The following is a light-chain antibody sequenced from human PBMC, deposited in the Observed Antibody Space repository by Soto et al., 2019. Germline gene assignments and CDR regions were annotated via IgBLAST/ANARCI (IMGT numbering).Light chain of an antibody. CDR3: QQRSNWPQT. J-gene: IGKJ1*01. CDR2: DAS. Sequence: DIVLTQAPGSLSLSTEKRATLSCRASQSVSNNYLAWYQQKPGQAPRXXIYDASNRATGIPARFSGSGSGTDLTLTISSLEPEDFAVYYCQQRSNWPQTFGQGTKVDIK. V-gene: IGKV3-11*01. CDR1: QSVSNNY.